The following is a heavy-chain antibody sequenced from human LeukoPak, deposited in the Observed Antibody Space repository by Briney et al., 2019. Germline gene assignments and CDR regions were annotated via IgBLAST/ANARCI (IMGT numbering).Heavy chain of an antibody. J-gene: IGHJ6*02. V-gene: IGHV1-69*04. D-gene: IGHD3-9*01. CDR2: IIPILGIA. CDR1: GGTFSSYA. Sequence: ASVKVSCKASGGTFSSYAISWVRQAPGQGLEWMGRIIPILGIANYAQKFQGRVTITADKSTSTAYMELSSLRSEDTAVYYCARDPPLELDWLLFSGMIDYYGMDVWGQGTTVTVSS. CDR3: ARDPPLELDWLLFSGMIDYYGMDV.